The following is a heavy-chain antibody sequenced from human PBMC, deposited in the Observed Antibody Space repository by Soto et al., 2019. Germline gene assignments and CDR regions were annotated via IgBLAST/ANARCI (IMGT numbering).Heavy chain of an antibody. J-gene: IGHJ6*02. D-gene: IGHD3-22*01. Sequence: SETLSLTCTVSGGSVSSGSYYWSWIRQPPGKGLEWIGYIYYSGSTNYNPSLKSRVTISVDTSKNQFSLKLSSVTATDTAVYYCARRYYYDSSGYFYYYYGMDVWGQGTTVTVSS. CDR2: IYYSGST. CDR1: GGSVSSGSYY. CDR3: ARRYYYDSSGYFYYYYGMDV. V-gene: IGHV4-61*01.